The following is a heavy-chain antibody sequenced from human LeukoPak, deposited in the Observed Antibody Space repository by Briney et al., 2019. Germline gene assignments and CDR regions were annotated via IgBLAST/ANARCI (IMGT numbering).Heavy chain of an antibody. Sequence: GGSLRLSCAASGFTFSSYAMHWVRQAPGKGLEWVAVISYDGSNKYYADSVKGRFTISRDNSKNPLYLQMNSLRAEDTAVYYCARDSYSSDAFDIWGQGTMVTVSS. CDR1: GFTFSSYA. D-gene: IGHD6-13*01. J-gene: IGHJ3*02. CDR3: ARDSYSSDAFDI. V-gene: IGHV3-30-3*01. CDR2: ISYDGSNK.